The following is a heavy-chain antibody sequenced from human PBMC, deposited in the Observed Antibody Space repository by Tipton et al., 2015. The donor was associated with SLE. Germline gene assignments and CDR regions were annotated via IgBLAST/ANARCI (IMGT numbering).Heavy chain of an antibody. J-gene: IGHJ6*03. V-gene: IGHV4-59*01. CDR1: GGSISSYY. CDR3: ARVRSNYYYYYMDV. CDR2: IYYSGST. Sequence: TLSLTCTVSGGSISSYYWSWIRQPPGKGLEWIGYIYYSGSTNYNPSLKSRVTISVDTSKNQFSLKLSSVTAADTAVYYCARVRSNYYYYYMDVWGQGTTVTVSS. D-gene: IGHD4-11*01.